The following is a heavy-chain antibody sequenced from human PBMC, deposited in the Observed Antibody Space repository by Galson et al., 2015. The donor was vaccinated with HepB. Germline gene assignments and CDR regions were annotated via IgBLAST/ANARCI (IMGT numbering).Heavy chain of an antibody. D-gene: IGHD4-17*01. J-gene: IGHJ2*01. CDR2: ISYTGTYT. CDR3: VRPRGAGAGDYQNWYFDL. Sequence: SLRLSCAASGFSLNYFPMHWVRQSPGKGLEWVAVISYTGTYTGYADFGRGRFTISRDNSKNALYLQMNSLRVEGTALYYCVRPRGAGAGDYQNWYFDLWGRGTLVTVSS. V-gene: IGHV3-30*04. CDR1: GFSLNYFP.